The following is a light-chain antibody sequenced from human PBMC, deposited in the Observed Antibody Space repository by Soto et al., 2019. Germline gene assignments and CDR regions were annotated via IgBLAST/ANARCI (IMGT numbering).Light chain of an antibody. V-gene: IGKV3-15*01. CDR3: QQYNNWPRT. CDR2: SAS. Sequence: EIVITQSPATLSVSPGERSTLSCRASQSVSSDLAWYHQKPGQAPRLLIYSASTRATGIPARFSGSGSGTEFTLTINSLQSEDFAVYYCQQYNNWPRTFGQGTKVDI. J-gene: IGKJ1*01. CDR1: QSVSSD.